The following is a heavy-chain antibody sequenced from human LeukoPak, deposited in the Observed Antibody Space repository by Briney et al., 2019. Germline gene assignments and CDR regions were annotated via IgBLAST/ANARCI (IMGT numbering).Heavy chain of an antibody. D-gene: IGHD3-16*01. J-gene: IGHJ5*02. CDR2: INPNSGGT. CDR3: ARDLLMMERLRLGELDFDP. Sequence: GASVKVSCKASGYTFTGYYMHWVRQAPGQGLEWMGWINPNSGGTNYAQKFQGRVTMTRDTSISTAYMELSRLRSDDTAVYYCARDLLMMERLRLGELDFDPWGQGTLVTVSS. CDR1: GYTFTGYY. V-gene: IGHV1-2*02.